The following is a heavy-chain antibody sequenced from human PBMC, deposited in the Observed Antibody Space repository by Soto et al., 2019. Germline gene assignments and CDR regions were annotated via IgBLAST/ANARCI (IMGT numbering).Heavy chain of an antibody. CDR3: ARDRITIFGVVIHNWFDP. J-gene: IGHJ5*02. CDR1: GFTFSSYW. D-gene: IGHD3-3*01. V-gene: IGHV3-74*01. Sequence: GGSLRLSCAASGFTFSSYWMHWVRQAPGKGLVWVSRINSDGSSTSYADSVKGRFTISRDNAKNTLYLQMNSLRAEDAAVYYCARDRITIFGVVIHNWFDPWGQGTLVTVSS. CDR2: INSDGSST.